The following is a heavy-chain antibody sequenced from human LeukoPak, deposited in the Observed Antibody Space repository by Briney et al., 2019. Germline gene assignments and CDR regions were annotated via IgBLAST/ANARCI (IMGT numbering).Heavy chain of an antibody. J-gene: IGHJ4*02. CDR1: GESFSGYY. Sequence: SETLSLTCAVYGESFSGYYWSWIRQPPGKGLEWIGEINHSGSTNYNPSLKSRVTISVDTSKNQFSLKLSSVTAADTAVYYCVRVQQQLVSGFDYWGQGTLVTVSS. D-gene: IGHD6-13*01. CDR3: VRVQQQLVSGFDY. V-gene: IGHV4-34*01. CDR2: INHSGST.